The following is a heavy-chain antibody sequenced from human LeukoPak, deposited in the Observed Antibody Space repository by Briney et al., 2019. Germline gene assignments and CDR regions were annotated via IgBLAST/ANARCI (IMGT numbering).Heavy chain of an antibody. CDR2: ISGSGGST. CDR1: GFTFSSYA. J-gene: IGHJ4*02. CDR3: AKDRIITMIVVALDY. V-gene: IGHV3-23*01. D-gene: IGHD3-22*01. Sequence: GGSLRLSCAASGFTFSSYAMSWVRQAPGKGLEWVSAISGSGGSTYYADSVRGRFTISRDNSKNTLYLQMNSLRAEDTAVYYCAKDRIITMIVVALDYWGQGTLVTVSS.